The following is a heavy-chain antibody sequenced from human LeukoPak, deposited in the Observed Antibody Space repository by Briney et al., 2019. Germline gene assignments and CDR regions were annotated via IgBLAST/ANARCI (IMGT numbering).Heavy chain of an antibody. J-gene: IGHJ6*03. V-gene: IGHV4-34*01. D-gene: IGHD2/OR15-2a*01. Sequence: SETLSLTCAVYGGSFTAYYWSWIRQPPGKGLEWIGEIYHSGSTNYNPSLKSRVTISVDTSKNQFSLKLSSVTAADTSVYYCARRKVETTFLYYYYMGGWGKGATITGSS. CDR1: GGSFTAYY. CDR3: ARRKVETTFLYYYYMGG. CDR2: IYHSGST.